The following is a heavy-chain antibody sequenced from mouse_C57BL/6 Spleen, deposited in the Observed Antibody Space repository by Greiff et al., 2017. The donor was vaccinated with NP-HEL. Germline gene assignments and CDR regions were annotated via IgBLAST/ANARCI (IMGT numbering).Heavy chain of an antibody. D-gene: IGHD2-4*01. Sequence: QVQLKESGAELVKPGASVKLSCKASGYTFTSYWMHWVKQRPGQGLEWIGMIHPNSGSTNYNEKFKSKATLTVDKSSSTAYMQLSSLTSEDSAVYYCARPYDYDGGAWFAYWGQGTLVTVSA. CDR2: IHPNSGST. CDR3: ARPYDYDGGAWFAY. CDR1: GYTFTSYW. J-gene: IGHJ3*01. V-gene: IGHV1-64*01.